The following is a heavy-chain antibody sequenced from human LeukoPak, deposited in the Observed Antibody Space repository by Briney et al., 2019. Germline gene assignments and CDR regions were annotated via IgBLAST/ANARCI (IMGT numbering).Heavy chain of an antibody. D-gene: IGHD3-3*01. CDR3: ARGEYYDFWSGYQQYYYYYYMDV. CDR1: GGSISSYY. CDR2: IYTSGST. V-gene: IGHV4-4*07. Sequence: PSETLSLTCTVSGGSISSYYWSWIRQPAGKGLEWIGRIYTSGSTNYNPSLKSRVTMSVDTSKNQFSLKLSSVTAADTAVYYCARGEYYDFWSGYQQYYYYYYMDVWGKGTTVTVSS. J-gene: IGHJ6*03.